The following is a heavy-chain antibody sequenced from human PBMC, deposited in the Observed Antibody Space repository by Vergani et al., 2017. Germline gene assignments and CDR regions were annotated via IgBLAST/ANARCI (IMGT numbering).Heavy chain of an antibody. J-gene: IGHJ4*02. Sequence: EVQLLESGGGLVQPGGSLRLSCAASGFTFSSYAMSWVRQAPGKGLEWVSAISGSGGSTYYADSVKGRFTISRDNSKYTLYLQMNSLRAEDTAVYYCAKPHKAYCSSTSCYSFDYWGQGTLVTVSS. D-gene: IGHD2-2*02. V-gene: IGHV3-23*01. CDR2: ISGSGGST. CDR3: AKPHKAYCSSTSCYSFDY. CDR1: GFTFSSYA.